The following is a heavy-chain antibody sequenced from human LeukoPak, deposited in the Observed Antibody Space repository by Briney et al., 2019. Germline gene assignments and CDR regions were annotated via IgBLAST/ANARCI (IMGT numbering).Heavy chain of an antibody. CDR1: GGSFSGYY. CDR2: INHSGST. Sequence: PSETLSLTCAVYGGSFSGYYWSWIRQPPGKGLEWIGEINHSGSTNYNPSLKSRVTISVVTSKNQFSLKLSSVTAADTAVYYCARGSSVLNDFWSGYYTRFDPWGQGTLVTVSS. CDR3: ARGSSVLNDFWSGYYTRFDP. J-gene: IGHJ5*02. V-gene: IGHV4-34*01. D-gene: IGHD3-3*01.